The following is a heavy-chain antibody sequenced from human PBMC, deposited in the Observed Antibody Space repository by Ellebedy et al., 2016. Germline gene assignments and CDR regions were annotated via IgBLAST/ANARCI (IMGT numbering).Heavy chain of an antibody. CDR2: ISSSGDGT. Sequence: GESLKISXAASGFIFSNYAMSWVRRSPGRGLEWVSTISSSGDGTNDADSVKGRFTISRDNAGNTLFLQMNSLRAEDTAVYYCARGTGHFDYWGQGTLVTVSS. CDR3: ARGTGHFDY. J-gene: IGHJ4*02. CDR1: GFIFSNYA. D-gene: IGHD1-1*01. V-gene: IGHV3-23*01.